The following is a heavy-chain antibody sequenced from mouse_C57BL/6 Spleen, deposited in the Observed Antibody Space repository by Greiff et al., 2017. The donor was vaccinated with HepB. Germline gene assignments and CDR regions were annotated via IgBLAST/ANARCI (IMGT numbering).Heavy chain of an antibody. CDR1: GYTFTSYG. CDR2: IYPRSGNT. Sequence: QVHVKQSGAELARPGASVKLSCKASGYTFTSYGISWVKQRTGQGLEWIGEIYPRSGNTYYNEKFKGKATLTADKSSSTAYMEIRSLTSEDSAVYFCARPITTVVARDYWGQGTTLTVSS. J-gene: IGHJ2*01. V-gene: IGHV1-81*01. D-gene: IGHD1-1*01. CDR3: ARPITTVVARDY.